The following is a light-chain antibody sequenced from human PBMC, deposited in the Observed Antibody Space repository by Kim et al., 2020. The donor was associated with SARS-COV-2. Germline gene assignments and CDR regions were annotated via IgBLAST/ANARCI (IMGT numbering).Light chain of an antibody. CDR3: QKYLSDPWT. V-gene: IGKV1-27*01. CDR1: QGIQNY. Sequence: DIQMTQSPSSLSASVGDRVTITCRASQGIQNYLAWYQHKPGKVPKLLMYAGSTLQSGVSSRFSGSGSGTDFILNISSLQPEDVATYYCQKYLSDPWTFGQGTKVDIK. J-gene: IGKJ1*01. CDR2: AGS.